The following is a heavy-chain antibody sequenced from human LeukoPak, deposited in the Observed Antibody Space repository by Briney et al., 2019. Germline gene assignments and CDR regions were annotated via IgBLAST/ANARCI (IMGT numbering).Heavy chain of an antibody. CDR3: ARSLVVGATYPYH. D-gene: IGHD1-26*01. CDR2: ISSDGNTQ. CDR1: GFTFTDYA. J-gene: IGHJ5*02. Sequence: PGTSLRLSCVASGFTFTDYAFNWVRQTPGKGMEWVAIISSDGNTQSYADPLKGRFTISRDNAKNSLYLQLNSLRAEDTAVYYCARSLVVGATYPYHWGQGTLVTVSS. V-gene: IGHV3-30*04.